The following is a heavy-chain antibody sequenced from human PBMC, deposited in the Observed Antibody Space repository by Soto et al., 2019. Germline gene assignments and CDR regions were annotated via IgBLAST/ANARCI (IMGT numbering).Heavy chain of an antibody. J-gene: IGHJ4*02. CDR1: GFTFSNYW. D-gene: IGHD3-10*01. V-gene: IGHV3-74*01. CDR2: ISGDGSFT. CDR3: ARVGGGSGNFVY. Sequence: PGGSLRLSCGASGFTFSNYWMHWVRQAPGEGLVWVARISGDGSFTRFADSVKGRFTISRDNAKNTLYLQMSSLRVDDTAVYYWARVGGGSGNFVYGGQGALVTVFS.